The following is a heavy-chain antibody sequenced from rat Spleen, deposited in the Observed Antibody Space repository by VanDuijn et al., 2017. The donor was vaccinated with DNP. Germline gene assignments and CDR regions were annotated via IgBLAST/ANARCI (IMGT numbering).Heavy chain of an antibody. CDR1: GHSITSGYG. Sequence: EVQLQESGPGLVKPSQSLSLTCSVTGHSITSGYGWNWIRKFPGNKLEWMGYMNYADNTHYNPSLKSQISITRDTSKNQFFLQLTSVTTEDTATYYCARGLNYGGYNYYWYFDFWGPGTMVTVSS. CDR2: MNYADNT. V-gene: IGHV3-3*01. CDR3: ARGLNYGGYNYYWYFDF. D-gene: IGHD1-11*01. J-gene: IGHJ1*01.